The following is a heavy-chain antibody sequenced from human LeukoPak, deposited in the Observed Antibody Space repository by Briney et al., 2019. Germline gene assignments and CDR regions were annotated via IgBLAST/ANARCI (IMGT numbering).Heavy chain of an antibody. CDR2: INHSGST. D-gene: IGHD6-19*01. CDR1: GGSISSYY. J-gene: IGHJ4*02. V-gene: IGHV4-34*01. Sequence: SETLSLTCTVSGGSISSYYWSWIRQPPGKGLEWIGEINHSGSTNYNPSLKSRVTISVDTSKNQFSLKLSSVTAADTAVYYCAARGYSSGWSYWGQGTLVTVSS. CDR3: AARGYSSGWSY.